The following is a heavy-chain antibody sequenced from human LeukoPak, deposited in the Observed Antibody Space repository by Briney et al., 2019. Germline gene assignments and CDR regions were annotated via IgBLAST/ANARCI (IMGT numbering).Heavy chain of an antibody. CDR3: ARGDYDSTHLRVFYYYYMDV. D-gene: IGHD3-3*01. V-gene: IGHV3-30-3*01. J-gene: IGHJ6*03. CDR2: ISYDGSNK. CDR1: GFAFSSYA. Sequence: GGSLRLSCAASGFAFSSYAMHWVRQAPGKGLEWEAVISYDGSNKYYADSVKGRFTISRDNSKNTLYLQMNSLRAEDTAVYYCARGDYDSTHLRVFYYYYMDVWGKGTTVTVSS.